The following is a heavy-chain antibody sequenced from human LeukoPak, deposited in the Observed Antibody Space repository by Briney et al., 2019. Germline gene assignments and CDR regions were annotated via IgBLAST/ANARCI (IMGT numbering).Heavy chain of an antibody. V-gene: IGHV1-2*02. D-gene: IGHD3-22*01. J-gene: IGHJ4*02. CDR3: AREVDSSGYYSTIFDY. CDR1: GYTFTGYY. CDR2: INPNSGGT. Sequence: ASVKVSCKASGYTFTGYYMHWVRQAPGQGLEWMGWINPNSGGTNYAQKFQGRVTMTRDTSISTAYMELSRLRSDDTAVYYCAREVDSSGYYSTIFDYWGQGTLVTVSS.